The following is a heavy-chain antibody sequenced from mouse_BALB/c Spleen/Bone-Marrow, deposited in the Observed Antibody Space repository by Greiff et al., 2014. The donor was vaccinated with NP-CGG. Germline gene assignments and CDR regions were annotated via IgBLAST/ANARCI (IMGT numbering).Heavy chain of an antibody. CDR2: IYPRNVNT. CDR1: GYTFTTYY. J-gene: IGHJ4*01. CDR3: ARWSLPYYAMDY. Sequence: VQLQQSGPELVKPGASVRMSCKASGYTFTTYYIHWVKQRPGQGLEWIGWIYPRNVNTNYNEKFRGKATLTADKPSSTAYMQLSSLTSEDSAVYFCARWSLPYYAMDYWGQGTSVTVSS. D-gene: IGHD2-1*01. V-gene: IGHV1S56*01.